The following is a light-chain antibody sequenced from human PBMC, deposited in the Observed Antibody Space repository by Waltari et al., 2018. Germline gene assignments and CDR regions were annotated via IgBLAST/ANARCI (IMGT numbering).Light chain of an antibody. CDR3: CSYTTSSAWV. V-gene: IGLV2-14*01. Sequence: QSALTQPASVSGSPGQSITISCTGTSSDVGVYNYVSGYQQNPGKAPKLMIYDVTKRPSGVSVRFAGSKSGNTASLTISGLQAEDEADYYCCSYTTSSAWVFGGGTKLTV. CDR2: DVT. J-gene: IGLJ3*02. CDR1: SSDVGVYNY.